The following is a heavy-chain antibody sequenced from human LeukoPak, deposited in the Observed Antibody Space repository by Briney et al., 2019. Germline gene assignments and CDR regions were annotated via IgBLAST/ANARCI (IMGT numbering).Heavy chain of an antibody. CDR1: GYRFTTYG. V-gene: IGHV1-18*01. Sequence: ASVKVSCKASGYRFTTYGVTWVRQAPGQGLEWLGWINGYNGDTKYVERVQGRVTMTIDTSTSTAYMELSSLRSEDTAVYYCARSIAVDNPHFDFWGQGTLVTVSS. J-gene: IGHJ4*02. CDR2: INGYNGDT. D-gene: IGHD6-19*01. CDR3: ARSIAVDNPHFDF.